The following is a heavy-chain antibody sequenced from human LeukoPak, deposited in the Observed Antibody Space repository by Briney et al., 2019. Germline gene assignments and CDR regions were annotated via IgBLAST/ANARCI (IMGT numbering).Heavy chain of an antibody. CDR1: GGTFSSYA. CDR3: AREISSSQEDYFDY. J-gene: IGHJ4*02. Sequence: ASVKVSCKASGGTFSSYAISWVRQAPGQGLEWMGRIIPILGIANYAQKFQGRVTITADKSTSTAYMELSSLRSEDTAVYYCAREISSSQEDYFDYWGQGTLVTVSS. V-gene: IGHV1-69*04. D-gene: IGHD6-13*01. CDR2: IIPILGIA.